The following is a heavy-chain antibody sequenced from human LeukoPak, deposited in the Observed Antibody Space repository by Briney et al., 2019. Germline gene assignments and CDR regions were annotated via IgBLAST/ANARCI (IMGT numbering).Heavy chain of an antibody. J-gene: IGHJ4*02. D-gene: IGHD3-22*01. CDR2: IKSKTDGGTT. CDR1: GFTFSNAW. Sequence: GGSLRLSCAASGFTFSNAWMNWVRQAPGKGLEWVGRIKSKTDGGTTDYAAPVKGRFTISRDDSKNTLYLQMNSLKTEDTAVYYCAREGPRRYYDSSGPDDYWGQGTLVTVSS. V-gene: IGHV3-15*07. CDR3: AREGPRRYYDSSGPDDY.